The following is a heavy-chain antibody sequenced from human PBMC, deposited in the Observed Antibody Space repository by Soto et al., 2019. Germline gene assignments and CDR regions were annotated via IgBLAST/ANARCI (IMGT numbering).Heavy chain of an antibody. Sequence: ASVKVSCKASGGTFSSYAISWVRQAPGQGLEWMGGIIPIFGTANYAQKFQGRVTITADESTSTAYMELSSLRSEDTAVYYCAGDSSYYYGSSGYVDYWGQGTLVTVSS. CDR1: GGTFSSYA. CDR2: IIPIFGTA. V-gene: IGHV1-69*13. D-gene: IGHD3-22*01. J-gene: IGHJ4*02. CDR3: AGDSSYYYGSSGYVDY.